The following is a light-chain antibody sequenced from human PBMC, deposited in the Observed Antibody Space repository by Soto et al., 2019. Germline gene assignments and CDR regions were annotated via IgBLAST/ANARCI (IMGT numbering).Light chain of an antibody. Sequence: QPVLTQPASVSGSPGQSITISCTGTSNEFGGYNYVSWYQQHPGKAPKLMIYDVSNRPSGVSNRFSGSKSGNTASLTISGLQAEDEADYYCSSYTSSRTLYVFGTGTKVTVL. V-gene: IGLV2-14*01. CDR2: DVS. J-gene: IGLJ1*01. CDR3: SSYTSSRTLYV. CDR1: SNEFGGYNY.